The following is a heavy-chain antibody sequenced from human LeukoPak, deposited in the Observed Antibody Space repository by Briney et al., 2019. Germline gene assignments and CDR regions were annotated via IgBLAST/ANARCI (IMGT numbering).Heavy chain of an antibody. CDR3: ARTYCSGGSCHCDY. D-gene: IGHD2-15*01. V-gene: IGHV4-4*09. CDR1: AGSISSFH. CDR2: INNSGTT. Sequence: KTSKTLSLTCTVSAGSISSFHWSWIRQPPGKGREWIGEINNSGTTNSNPSLKSRVTISVVTTNPQFSLKLSSLTAANAAVYDCARTYCSGGSCHCDYWGQGTLVTVSS. J-gene: IGHJ4*02.